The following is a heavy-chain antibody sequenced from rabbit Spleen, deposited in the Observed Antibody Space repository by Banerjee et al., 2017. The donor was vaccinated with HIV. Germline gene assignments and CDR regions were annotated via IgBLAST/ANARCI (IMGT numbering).Heavy chain of an antibody. D-gene: IGHD1-1*01. J-gene: IGHJ3*01. Sequence: QSLEESGGDLVKPGASLTLTCTASGFSFSSSYYMTWVRQAPGKGLEWIGYIDPVFGSTYYAIWVNGRFTISSHNAQNTLYLQLNSLTAADTATYFCVRGASSSGYYSLWGQGTLVTVS. V-gene: IGHV1S40*01. CDR1: GFSFSSSYY. CDR3: VRGASSSGYYSL. CDR2: IDPVFGST.